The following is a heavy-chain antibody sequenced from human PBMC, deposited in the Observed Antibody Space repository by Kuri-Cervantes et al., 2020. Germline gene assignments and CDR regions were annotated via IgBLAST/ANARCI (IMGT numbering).Heavy chain of an antibody. CDR3: AREQDGHFDY. CDR2: ISSDESSK. V-gene: IGHV3-30-3*01. CDR1: EFTFNTYV. J-gene: IGHJ4*02. Sequence: GESLKISCAASEFTFNTYVMHWVRQAPGKGLEWVAVISSDESSKIYADSVKGRFTISRDNSKNTLSLQMNSLRSEDTAVYYCAREQDGHFDYWGQGTLVTVSS.